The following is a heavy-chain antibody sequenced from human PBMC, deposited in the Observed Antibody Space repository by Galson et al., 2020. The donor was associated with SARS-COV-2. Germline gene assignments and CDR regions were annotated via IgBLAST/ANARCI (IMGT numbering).Heavy chain of an antibody. V-gene: IGHV4-39*02. Sequence: SETLSLTCTVSGGSISSSSYYWGCIRQPPGKGLEWIGSIYYSGSTYYNPSLKSRVTISVDTSKNQFSLKLSSVTAADTAVYYCAGEVPAARYYYYYGMDVWGQGTTVTVSS. D-gene: IGHD2-2*01. J-gene: IGHJ6*02. CDR1: GGSISSSSYY. CDR3: AGEVPAARYYYYYGMDV. CDR2: IYYSGST.